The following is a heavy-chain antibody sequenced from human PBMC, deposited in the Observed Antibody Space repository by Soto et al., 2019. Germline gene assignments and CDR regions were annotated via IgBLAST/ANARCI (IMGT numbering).Heavy chain of an antibody. CDR3: AKYSENGEHGDWFLP. CDR1: GFTFSSYG. Sequence: PGGSLRLSCAASGFTFSSYGMHWVRQAPGKGLEWVAVISFDGTKKYYADSVKGRFTISRDNSWNTLYLQMNALRAEDTALYYCAKYSENGEHGDWFLPWCPGPLFTDSS. CDR2: ISFDGTKK. D-gene: IGHD4-17*01. V-gene: IGHV3-30*18. J-gene: IGHJ5*02.